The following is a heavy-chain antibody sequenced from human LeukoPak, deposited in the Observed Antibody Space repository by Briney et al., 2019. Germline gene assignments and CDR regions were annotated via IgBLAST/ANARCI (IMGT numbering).Heavy chain of an antibody. Sequence: GGSLTLSCAASEFSVGSNYMTWVRQAPGKGLEWVSLIYSGGSTYYADSVKGRFTISRDNSKNTLYLQMNSLRAEDTALYYCAKDSGDGGNSDYYYYYYMDVWGKGTTVTVSS. CDR1: EFSVGSNY. CDR2: IYSGGST. D-gene: IGHD4-23*01. J-gene: IGHJ6*03. V-gene: IGHV3-53*05. CDR3: AKDSGDGGNSDYYYYYYMDV.